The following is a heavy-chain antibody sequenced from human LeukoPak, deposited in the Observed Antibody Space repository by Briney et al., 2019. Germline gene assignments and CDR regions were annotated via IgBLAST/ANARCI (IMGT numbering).Heavy chain of an antibody. Sequence: PEGSLRLSCAASGFTFSSYAMSWVRQAPGKGLEWVSAISHSGDNTHYADSVKGRFTISRDNSKNTLYLQMNSLRAGDSAVYYCAKDHYWGQGTLVTVSS. CDR2: ISHSGDNT. J-gene: IGHJ4*02. CDR1: GFTFSSYA. V-gene: IGHV3-23*01. CDR3: AKDHY.